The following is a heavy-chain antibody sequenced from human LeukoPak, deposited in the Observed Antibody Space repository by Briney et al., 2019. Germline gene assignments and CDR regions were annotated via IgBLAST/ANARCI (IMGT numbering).Heavy chain of an antibody. CDR2: ISSSSTYI. Sequence: PGGSLRLSCAASGFTFSSYTMNWVRQAPGKGLEWVSSISSSSTYIYYADSVKGRFTISRDNAKNSLYLQMNSLRAEDTAVYHCARVGSWDTFDVWGQGTMVTVS. D-gene: IGHD3-10*01. CDR1: GFTFSSYT. J-gene: IGHJ3*01. CDR3: ARVGSWDTFDV. V-gene: IGHV3-21*01.